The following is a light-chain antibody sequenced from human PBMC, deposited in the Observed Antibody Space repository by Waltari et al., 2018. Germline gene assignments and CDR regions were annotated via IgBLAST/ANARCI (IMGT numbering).Light chain of an antibody. CDR1: ISDVGSYNL. V-gene: IGLV2-23*02. CDR2: EVD. CDR3: CSYAGGAAVV. Sequence: QSALTQPASVSGSPGQSITISCTGTISDVGSYNLVSWYQQYPGNAPKFMIYEVDKRPSGVSNRFSGSKSGNTASLTISGLQAEDEADYYCCSYAGGAAVVFGGGTRLTVL. J-gene: IGLJ2*01.